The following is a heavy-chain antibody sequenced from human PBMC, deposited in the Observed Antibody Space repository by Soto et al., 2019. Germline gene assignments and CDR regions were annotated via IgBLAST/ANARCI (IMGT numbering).Heavy chain of an antibody. J-gene: IGHJ4*02. V-gene: IGHV1-69*02. CDR3: ASGRKSGYEYRYYCDY. D-gene: IGHD5-12*01. CDR1: GGTFSSYT. Sequence: QVQLVQSGAEVKKPGSSVKVSCKASGGTFSSYTISWVRQAPGQGLEWMGRIIPILGIANYEQKFKGRVTITADKSTSTAYMELSSLRSEDTAVYYCASGRKSGYEYRYYCDYWGQGTLVTVSS. CDR2: IIPILGIA.